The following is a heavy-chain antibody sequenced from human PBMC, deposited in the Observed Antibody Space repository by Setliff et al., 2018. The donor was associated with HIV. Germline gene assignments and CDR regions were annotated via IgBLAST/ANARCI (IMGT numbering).Heavy chain of an antibody. CDR3: AKNLYRSGWSPLDY. Sequence: GSLGLSCAASGMRFSNAWKSWVRQVPGKGLEWLGRIKSKENGETIDYGAPVRGRFTISRDNSKNTRYLQMNSMRAEDTAVYYCAKNLYRSGWSPLDYWGQGTLVTVSS. D-gene: IGHD6-13*01. V-gene: IGHV3-15*01. J-gene: IGHJ4*02. CDR1: GMRFSNAW. CDR2: IKSKENGETI.